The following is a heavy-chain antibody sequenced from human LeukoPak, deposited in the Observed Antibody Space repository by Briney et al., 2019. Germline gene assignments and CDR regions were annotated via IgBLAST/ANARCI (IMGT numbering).Heavy chain of an antibody. Sequence: GGSLRLSCAASGFTFSSYWMSWVRQAPGKGLEWVANIKQDGSEKYYVDSVKGRFTISRDNAKNSLYLQTNSLRAEDTAVYYCAKPTHFNWFDPWGQGTLVTVSS. CDR3: AKPTHFNWFDP. J-gene: IGHJ5*02. D-gene: IGHD3-3*02. CDR1: GFTFSSYW. CDR2: IKQDGSEK. V-gene: IGHV3-7*01.